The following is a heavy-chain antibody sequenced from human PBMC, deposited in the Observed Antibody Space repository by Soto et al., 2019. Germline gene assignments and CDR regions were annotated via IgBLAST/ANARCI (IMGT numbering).Heavy chain of an antibody. Sequence: SETLSLTCAVSGGSISRDYWSWIRQPPGKGLEWIGYIYYSGSTNYNPSLKSRVTISVDTSKNQFSLKLSSVTAADTAVYYCARDSMVRGVIDYYYGMDVWGQGTTVT. CDR2: IYYSGST. CDR1: GGSISRDY. CDR3: ARDSMVRGVIDYYYGMDV. D-gene: IGHD3-10*01. V-gene: IGHV4-59*01. J-gene: IGHJ6*02.